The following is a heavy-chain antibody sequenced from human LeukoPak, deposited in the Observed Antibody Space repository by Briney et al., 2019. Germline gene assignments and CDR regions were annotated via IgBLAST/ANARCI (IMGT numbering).Heavy chain of an antibody. CDR3: ARHADTALVNRRFDY. Sequence: SETLSLTCTVSGGSISSYFWSWIRQPPGKGLEWIGYIYYSGSTNYNPSLKSRLTISVDTSKNQFSLNLNSVTAADTAVHYCARHADTALVNRRFDYWGQGTLVTVS. CDR1: GGSISSYF. CDR2: IYYSGST. V-gene: IGHV4-59*08. J-gene: IGHJ4*02. D-gene: IGHD5-18*01.